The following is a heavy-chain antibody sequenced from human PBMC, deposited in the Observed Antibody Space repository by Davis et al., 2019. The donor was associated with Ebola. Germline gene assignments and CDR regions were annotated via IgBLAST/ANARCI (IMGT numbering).Heavy chain of an antibody. D-gene: IGHD3-16*02. V-gene: IGHV4-61*09. CDR3: ARLEKGYLYYYYYYMDV. Sequence: PSETLSLTCTVSGGSISSGSYYWSWIRQPAGKGLEWIGHIYTSGSTNYNPSLKSRVTMSVDTSKNQFSLKLSSVTAADTAVYYCARLEKGYLYYYYYYMDVWGKGTTVTVSS. CDR1: GGSISSGSYY. J-gene: IGHJ6*03. CDR2: IYTSGST.